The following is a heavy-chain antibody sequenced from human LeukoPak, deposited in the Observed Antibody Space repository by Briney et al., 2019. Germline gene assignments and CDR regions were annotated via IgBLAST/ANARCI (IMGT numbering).Heavy chain of an antibody. CDR2: IYDSGST. CDR1: GGSISSGGYS. J-gene: IGHJ6*02. V-gene: IGHV4-30-2*01. D-gene: IGHD6-13*01. CDR3: ARGSYSNSWYLGGSEDYYGMDV. Sequence: PSETLSLTCTVSGGSISSGGYSWSWIRQPPGKGLEWVGYIYDSGSTYYNPSLKSRVTISVDRSKNQFSLRLSSVTAADTAVYYCARGSYSNSWYLGGSEDYYGMDVWGQGTTVTVSS.